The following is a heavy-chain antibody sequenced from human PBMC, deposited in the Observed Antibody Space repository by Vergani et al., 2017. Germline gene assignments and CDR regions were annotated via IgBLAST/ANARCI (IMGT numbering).Heavy chain of an antibody. CDR2: ISGSGGSS. J-gene: IGHJ4*02. V-gene: IGHV3-23*01. Sequence: EVQLLESGGGLVQPGGSLRLSCAASGFTFSSYAMSWVRQAPGKGLEWVSAISGSGGSSYYADSVKGRFTISRDNSKNTLYLQMNSLRAEDTAVYYCAKDLSSSSSLADFDYWGQGTLVTVSS. CDR1: GFTFSSYA. CDR3: AKDLSSSSSLADFDY. D-gene: IGHD6-6*01.